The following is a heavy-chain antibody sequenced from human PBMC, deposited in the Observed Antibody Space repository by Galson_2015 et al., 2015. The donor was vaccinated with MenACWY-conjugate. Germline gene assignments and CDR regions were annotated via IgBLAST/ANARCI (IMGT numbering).Heavy chain of an antibody. CDR2: ISYDGSNI. D-gene: IGHD3/OR15-3a*01. CDR3: AKVLIFWPYGAFDM. V-gene: IGHV3-30*18. J-gene: IGHJ3*02. Sequence: SLRLSCAASGFTFTNYAMHWVRQAPGKGLEWVVLISYDGSNINYADSVKGRFTISRDNSKNTLYLQMNSLRGEDTAVYYCAKVLIFWPYGAFDMWGQGTMVTVSS. CDR1: GFTFTNYA.